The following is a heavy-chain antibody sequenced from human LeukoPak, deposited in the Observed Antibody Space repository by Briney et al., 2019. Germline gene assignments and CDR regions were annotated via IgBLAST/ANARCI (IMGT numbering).Heavy chain of an antibody. J-gene: IGHJ4*02. CDR3: ARLFSVYDILRAFDY. CDR1: GYTFTTNW. D-gene: IGHD3-9*01. V-gene: IGHV5-51*01. CDR2: IYPGDSDT. Sequence: GESLKISCKGSGYTFTTNWIAWVRQMPGKGLEWMGIIYPGDSDTRYSPSFQGQVTISADKSISTAYLQWSSLKASDTAKYYCARLFSVYDILRAFDYWGQGTLVTVSS.